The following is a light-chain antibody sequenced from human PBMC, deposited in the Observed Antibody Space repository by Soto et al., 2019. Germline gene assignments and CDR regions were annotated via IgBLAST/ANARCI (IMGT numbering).Light chain of an antibody. CDR3: QQYATSPRT. J-gene: IGKJ1*01. V-gene: IGKV3-20*01. Sequence: DIVLTQSPGTLSLSPGDRATLSCTASQSVSNAYVAWYQQQPGQAPRLLISGASFRDAGISDRFSGSGSGTAFTLTISRLEPEDFAVYYCQQYATSPRTFGQGTKVDIK. CDR2: GAS. CDR1: QSVSNAY.